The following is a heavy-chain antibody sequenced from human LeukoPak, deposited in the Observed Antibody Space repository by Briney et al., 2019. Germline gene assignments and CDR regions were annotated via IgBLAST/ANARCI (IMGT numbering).Heavy chain of an antibody. CDR2: VSAYNGHT. V-gene: IGHV1-18*01. D-gene: IGHD3-10*01. Sequence: GASVKVSCKASGYTFNSYGISWVRQAPGQGLEWMGWVSAYNGHTNYAQKFQGRVTMTTDTSTSTASMELRSLRSDDTAVYYRARGALLWFGAKMEYYFDYWGQGTPLTVSS. CDR3: ARGALLWFGAKMEYYFDY. J-gene: IGHJ4*02. CDR1: GYTFNSYG.